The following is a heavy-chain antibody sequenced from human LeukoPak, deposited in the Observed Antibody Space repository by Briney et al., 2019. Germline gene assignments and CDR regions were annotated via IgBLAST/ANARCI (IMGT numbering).Heavy chain of an antibody. V-gene: IGHV3-30-3*01. D-gene: IGHD2-2*01. Sequence: PGRSLRLSCAASGFTFSSYAMHWVRQAPGKGLEWVAVISYDGSNKYYADSVKGRFTISRDNSKNTLYLQMNSLRAEDTAVYYCARDDCSSTSCYGQYYYYGMDVWGQGTTVTVSS. CDR1: GFTFSSYA. CDR2: ISYDGSNK. CDR3: ARDDCSSTSCYGQYYYYGMDV. J-gene: IGHJ6*02.